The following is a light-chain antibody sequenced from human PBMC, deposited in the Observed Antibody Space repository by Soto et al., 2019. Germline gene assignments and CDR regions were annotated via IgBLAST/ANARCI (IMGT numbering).Light chain of an antibody. CDR3: SSSAGSNKAI. J-gene: IGLJ2*01. Sequence: QSVLTQPPSASGSPGQSVTISCTGTSSDVDIYNYVSWYQQHPGKAPKLVIYEVTKRPSGVPDRFSGSRSANTASLTVSGLQADDEADYYCSSSAGSNKAIFGGGTKVTVL. V-gene: IGLV2-8*01. CDR2: EVT. CDR1: SSDVDIYNY.